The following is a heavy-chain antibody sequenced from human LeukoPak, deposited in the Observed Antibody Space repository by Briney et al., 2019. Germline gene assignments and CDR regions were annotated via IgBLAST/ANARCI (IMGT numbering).Heavy chain of an antibody. Sequence: PSETLSLTCTVSGGSISSSSYYWGWIRQPPGKGLEWIGSIYYSGSTYYNPSLKSRVTISVDTSKNQSSLRLNSVTAADTGVYYCGSGSHYGYSSGWLYYWGQGTLVTVSS. J-gene: IGHJ4*02. CDR2: IYYSGST. D-gene: IGHD6-19*01. CDR3: GSGSHYGYSSGWLYY. CDR1: GGSISSSSYY. V-gene: IGHV4-39*01.